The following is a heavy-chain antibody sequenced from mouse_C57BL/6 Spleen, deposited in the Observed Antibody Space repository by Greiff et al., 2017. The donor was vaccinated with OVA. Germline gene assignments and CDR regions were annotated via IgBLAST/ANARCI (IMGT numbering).Heavy chain of an antibody. CDR2: IYPGGGYT. J-gene: IGHJ4*01. D-gene: IGHD2-4*01. CDR1: GYTFTNYW. CDR3: ARSDYDYAMDY. V-gene: IGHV1-63*01. Sequence: VKLMESGAELVRPGTSVKMSCKASGYTFTNYWIGWAKQRPGHGLEWIGDIYPGGGYTNYNEKFKGKATLTADKSSSTAYMQFSSLTSEDSAIYYCARSDYDYAMDYWGQGTSVTVSS.